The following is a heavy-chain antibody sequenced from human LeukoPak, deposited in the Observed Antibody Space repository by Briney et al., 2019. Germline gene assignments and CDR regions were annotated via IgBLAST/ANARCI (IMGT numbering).Heavy chain of an antibody. J-gene: IGHJ4*02. CDR1: GFSFTDYP. V-gene: IGHV3-21*05. CDR3: AKDRGFSFASGSSELEY. Sequence: PGGSLRLSCATSGFSFTDYPMNWVRQAPGKGLEWISNIRTPAQGAKYAYYADSVKGRFTISRDNSKNTVYLQMNSLRREDTAVYYCAKDRGFSFASGSSELEYWGQGTQVTVSS. D-gene: IGHD3-10*01. CDR2: IRTPAQGAKYA.